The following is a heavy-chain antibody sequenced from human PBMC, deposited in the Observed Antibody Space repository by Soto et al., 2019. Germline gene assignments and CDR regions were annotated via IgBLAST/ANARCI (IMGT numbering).Heavy chain of an antibody. CDR1: GFTFSNYW. V-gene: IGHV3-7*01. CDR2: IKQDGSEK. D-gene: IGHD1-26*01. J-gene: IGHJ2*01. CDR3: ARRATTSAGYFDL. Sequence: PGGSLRLSCAASGFTFSNYWMSWVRQAPGKGLEWVANIKQDGSEKNYKDSAKGRLTISRDNAKNSLSLQMNSLRAEDTAVYYCARRATTSAGYFDLWGRGTLVTV.